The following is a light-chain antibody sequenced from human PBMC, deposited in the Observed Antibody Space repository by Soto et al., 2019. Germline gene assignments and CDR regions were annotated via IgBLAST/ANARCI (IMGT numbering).Light chain of an antibody. CDR1: QSINNNY. CDR2: VAS. CDR3: QQYGGSLRT. Sequence: EILLTQSPGTLSLSPGERATLSCSASQSINNNYLAWYQQKRGQAPRLLIYVASNRATGIRDRFSGSGAGTDFNLTISGLEPEDLAVYYCQQYGGSLRTFGQGTKVEIK. V-gene: IGKV3-20*01. J-gene: IGKJ1*01.